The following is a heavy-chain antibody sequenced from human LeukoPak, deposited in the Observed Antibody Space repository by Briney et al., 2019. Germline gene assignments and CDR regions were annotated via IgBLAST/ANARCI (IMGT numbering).Heavy chain of an antibody. D-gene: IGHD6-13*01. Sequence: PGGSLRLSCAASGFTFDDYAMHWVRQAPGKGLEGVSGISWNSGSIGYADSVKGRFTISRDNAKNSLYLQMNSLRAEDTALYYCAKAYSRYYYYYYGMDVWGQGTTVTVSS. V-gene: IGHV3-9*01. CDR2: ISWNSGSI. J-gene: IGHJ6*02. CDR1: GFTFDDYA. CDR3: AKAYSRYYYYYYGMDV.